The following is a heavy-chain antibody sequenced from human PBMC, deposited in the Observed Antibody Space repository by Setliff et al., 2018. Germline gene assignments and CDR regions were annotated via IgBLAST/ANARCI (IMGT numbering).Heavy chain of an antibody. J-gene: IGHJ4*02. V-gene: IGHV1-69*13. CDR2: ITPIFGTP. D-gene: IGHD2-15*01. Sequence: SVKVSCKASGGMSGTYSISWVRQAPGQGLEWMGAITPIFGTPNYAQKFQDRVTITAGVSTSTAYMELSSLRSDDTAVYYCARDGAYCSGGSCYFFDYWGQGTPVTVSS. CDR3: ARDGAYCSGGSCYFFDY. CDR1: GGMSGTYS.